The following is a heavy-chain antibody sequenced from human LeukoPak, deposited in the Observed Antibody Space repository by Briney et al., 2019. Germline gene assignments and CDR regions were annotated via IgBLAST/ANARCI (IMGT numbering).Heavy chain of an antibody. J-gene: IGHJ4*02. D-gene: IGHD3-16*01. CDR3: ASGYDYVWGSYYFDY. CDR1: GGPISSSSYY. CDR2: IYYSGST. Sequence: PSETLSLTCTVSGGPISSSSYYWGWIRQPPGKGLEWIGSIYYSGSTYYNPSLKSRVTISVDTSKNQFSLKLSSVTAADTAVYYCASGYDYVWGSYYFDYWGQGTLVTVSS. V-gene: IGHV4-39*01.